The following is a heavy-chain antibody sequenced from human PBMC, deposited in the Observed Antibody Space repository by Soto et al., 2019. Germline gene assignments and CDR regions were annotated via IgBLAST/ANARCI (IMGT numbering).Heavy chain of an antibody. V-gene: IGHV4-30-2*01. CDR3: ARGSYDSSVYYYFDY. D-gene: IGHD3-22*01. CDR2: IYHSGST. CDR1: GGSISSGGYS. Sequence: QLQLQESGSGLVKPSQTLSLTCAVSGGSISSGGYSWSWIRQPPGKGLEWIGYIYHSGSTYYNPSLKSRVTISVDRSKNQFSLKLSSVTAADTAVYYCARGSYDSSVYYYFDYWGQGTLVTVSS. J-gene: IGHJ4*02.